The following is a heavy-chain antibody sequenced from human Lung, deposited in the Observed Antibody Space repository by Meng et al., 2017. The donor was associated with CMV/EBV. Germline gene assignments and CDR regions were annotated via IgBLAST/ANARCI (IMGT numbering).Heavy chain of an antibody. V-gene: IGHV3-72*01. CDR2: TKNKPNSYST. D-gene: IGHD1-26*01. CDR3: TGSMVGATGRPPYFFEY. CDR1: GFTFSDHY. J-gene: IGHJ4*02. Sequence: GESLKISCEVSGFTFSDHYMDWVRQAPGKGLEWVGRTKNKPNSYSTEYAASVKGRFTISRDNSKNSLYLQMDSLKTEDTAVYFCTGSMVGATGRPPYFFEYWGQGTLXTVSS.